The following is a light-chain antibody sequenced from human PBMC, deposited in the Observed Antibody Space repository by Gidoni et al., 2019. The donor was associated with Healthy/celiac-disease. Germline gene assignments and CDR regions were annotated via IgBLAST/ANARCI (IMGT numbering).Light chain of an antibody. CDR2: QDS. CDR1: KLGDKY. J-gene: IGLJ3*02. V-gene: IGLV3-1*01. Sequence: YELTQPPSVSVSPGQTASITCSGDKLGDKYACWYQQKPGQSPVLVIYQDSKRPSGIPERFSGSNSGNTATLTISGTQAMDEADYYCQAWDSSTNWVFGGGTKLTVL. CDR3: QAWDSSTNWV.